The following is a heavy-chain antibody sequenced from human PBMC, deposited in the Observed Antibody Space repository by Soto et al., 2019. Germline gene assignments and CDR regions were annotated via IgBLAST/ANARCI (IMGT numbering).Heavy chain of an antibody. CDR3: ARGRGYCSGGSCYGYYYYYGMDV. CDR1: GGSFSGYY. V-gene: IGHV4-34*01. Sequence: SETLSLTCAVYGGSFSGYYWSWIRQPPGKGLEWIGEINHSGSTNYNPSLKGRVTISVDTSKNQFSLKLSSVTAADTAVYYCARGRGYCSGGSCYGYYYYYGMDVWGQGTTVTVSS. D-gene: IGHD2-15*01. CDR2: INHSGST. J-gene: IGHJ6*02.